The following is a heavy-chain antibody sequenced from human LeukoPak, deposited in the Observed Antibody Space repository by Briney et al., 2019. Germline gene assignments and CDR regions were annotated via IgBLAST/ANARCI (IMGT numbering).Heavy chain of an antibody. J-gene: IGHJ5*02. V-gene: IGHV3-7*04. D-gene: IGHD6-19*01. CDR3: ARGMTVAANWFDP. CDR1: GFTFSNHW. Sequence: GGSLRLSCAASGFTFSNHWMNWVRQSPGKGPEWVANINQDGSMKYYVDSVKGRFTISRDNAQNSLYLQMNSLRDEDTAVYYCARGMTVAANWFDPWGQGTLVTVSS. CDR2: INQDGSMK.